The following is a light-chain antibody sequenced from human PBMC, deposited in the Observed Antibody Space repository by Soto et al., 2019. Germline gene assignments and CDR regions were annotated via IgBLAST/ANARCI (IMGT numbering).Light chain of an antibody. CDR3: SSYAGSKNLV. V-gene: IGLV2-8*01. J-gene: IGLJ2*01. CDR1: SSDVGGYNS. Sequence: QSVLTQPPSASGSPGQSVTISCTGTSSDVGGYNSVSWYQQHPGKAPKLLIYEVSKRPSGVPDRFSASKSDNTASLTVSGLQAEYEADYYCSSYAGSKNLVFGGGTKVTVL. CDR2: EVS.